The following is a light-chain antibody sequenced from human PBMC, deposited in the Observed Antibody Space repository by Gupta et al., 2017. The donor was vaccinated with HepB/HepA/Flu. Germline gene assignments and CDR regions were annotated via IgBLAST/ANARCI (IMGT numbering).Light chain of an antibody. Sequence: QSVLPQPPSVSGAPGRRVTISCTGSRSNIGAHYDVNWYQHLPGTAPKLLIYANSNRPSGVPERFSGSKSGTSASLAITGLQAEDEAHYYCQSFDNSRTAVVFGGGTKLTVL. J-gene: IGLJ2*01. CDR1: RSNIGAHYD. V-gene: IGLV1-40*01. CDR2: ANS. CDR3: QSFDNSRTAVV.